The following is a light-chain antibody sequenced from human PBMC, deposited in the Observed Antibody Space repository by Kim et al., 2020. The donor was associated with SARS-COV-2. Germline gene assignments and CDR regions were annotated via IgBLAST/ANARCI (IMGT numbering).Light chain of an antibody. J-gene: IGKJ1*01. CDR3: QHRQT. Sequence: DIQMTQSPSTLPASVGDRVTITCRATQYVTRGLAWYQQKPRRAPKLLIYDASTLDRGVPSRFRGSGSGTEFTLTINSLQPDDFASYYCQHRQTFGQGTRWISN. CDR1: QYVTRG. CDR2: DAS. V-gene: IGKV1-5*01.